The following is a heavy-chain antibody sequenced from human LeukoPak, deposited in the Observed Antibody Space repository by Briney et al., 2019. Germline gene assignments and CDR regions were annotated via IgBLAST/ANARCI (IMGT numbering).Heavy chain of an antibody. V-gene: IGHV3-9*01. J-gene: IGHJ3*02. CDR2: ISWNSGSI. CDR3: AKAMITMVRGVIISMDAFDI. D-gene: IGHD3-10*01. Sequence: GRSLRLSCAASGFTFDDYAMHWVRQAPGKGLEWVSGISWNSGSIGYADSVKGRFTISRDNAKNSLYLQMNSLRAEDTALYYCAKAMITMVRGVIISMDAFDIWGQGTMVTVSS. CDR1: GFTFDDYA.